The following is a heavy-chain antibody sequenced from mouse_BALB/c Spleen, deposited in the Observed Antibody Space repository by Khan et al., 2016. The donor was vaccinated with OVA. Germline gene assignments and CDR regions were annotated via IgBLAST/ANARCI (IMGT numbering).Heavy chain of an antibody. Sequence: IQLVQSGPDLVKPGASVKISCKASGYSFTAYYMHWVKESHGKTLECIGRVNPSNGGTTYNQKFRDRAILTVDKSSSTAYMELRSLTSEDSAVYYCVRVYEFFPYWGQGTLVTFSA. CDR1: GYSFTAYY. J-gene: IGHJ3*01. V-gene: IGHV1-18*01. CDR3: VRVYEFFPY. D-gene: IGHD2-12*01. CDR2: VNPSNGGT.